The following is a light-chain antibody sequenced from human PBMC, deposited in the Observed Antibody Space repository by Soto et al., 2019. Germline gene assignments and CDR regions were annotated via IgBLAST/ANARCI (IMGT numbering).Light chain of an antibody. CDR1: QSINNY. J-gene: IGKJ4*01. CDR2: TAS. CDR3: LQSYSSSRT. Sequence: EIQMTQSPSSLSASVGDRVTITCRASQSINNYLNWYQQKPGKAPNFLIYTASTLQRGVPSRFSGSGSGTDFTLTISSLQPEDFATYYCLQSYSSSRTFGGGTKVEIK. V-gene: IGKV1-39*01.